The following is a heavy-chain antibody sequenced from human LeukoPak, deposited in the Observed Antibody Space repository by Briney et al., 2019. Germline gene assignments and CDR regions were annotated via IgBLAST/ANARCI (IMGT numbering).Heavy chain of an antibody. CDR2: IYSGGST. Sequence: PGGSLRLSCAASGFTVSSNYMSWVRQAPGKGLEWVSVIYSGGSTYYADSVKGRFTISRDNSKNTLYLQMNSLRAEDTAVYYCARDVMIVVGYDAFDSWGQGTMVTVSS. V-gene: IGHV3-66*01. D-gene: IGHD3-22*01. CDR3: ARDVMIVVGYDAFDS. CDR1: GFTVSSNY. J-gene: IGHJ3*02.